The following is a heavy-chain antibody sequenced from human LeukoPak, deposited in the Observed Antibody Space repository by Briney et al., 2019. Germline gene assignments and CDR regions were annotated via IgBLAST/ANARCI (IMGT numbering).Heavy chain of an antibody. CDR3: ASLRALDGYCSSTSCYTPFDY. Sequence: GSSVKVSCKASGGTFSSYAISWVRQAPGQGLEWMGGIIPIFGTANYAQKFQGRVTITADESTSTAYMELSSLRSEDTAVYYCASLRALDGYCSSTSCYTPFDYWGQGTLVTVSS. J-gene: IGHJ4*02. D-gene: IGHD2-2*02. CDR1: GGTFSSYA. V-gene: IGHV1-69*01. CDR2: IIPIFGTA.